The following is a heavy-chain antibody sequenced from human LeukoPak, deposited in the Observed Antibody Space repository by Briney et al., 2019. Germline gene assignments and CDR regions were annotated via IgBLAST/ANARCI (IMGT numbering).Heavy chain of an antibody. CDR1: GYTFTSYG. V-gene: IGHV1-18*01. D-gene: IGHD3-10*01. Sequence: ASMKVSCKASGYTFTSYGISWVRQAPGQGLEWMGWISAYNGNTNYAQKLQGRVTMTTDTSTSTAYMELRSLRSDDTAVYYCARDVLLWFGELSYIDYWGQGTLVTVSS. CDR2: ISAYNGNT. J-gene: IGHJ4*02. CDR3: ARDVLLWFGELSYIDY.